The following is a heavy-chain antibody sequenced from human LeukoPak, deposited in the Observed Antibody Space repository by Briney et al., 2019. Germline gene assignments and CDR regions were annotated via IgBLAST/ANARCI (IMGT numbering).Heavy chain of an antibody. J-gene: IGHJ4*02. V-gene: IGHV3-74*01. CDR1: GFSLSYYG. D-gene: IGHD2/OR15-2a*01. CDR2: INHDGSLT. Sequence: GESLRLSCAASGFSLSYYGMHWVRQAPGNGLVWVSHINHDGSLTNYADSVMGRFTISRDIAKNTLYLQMNSLGAEDTALYYCARDVFSLGDSWGQGTLVTVSS. CDR3: ARDVFSLGDS.